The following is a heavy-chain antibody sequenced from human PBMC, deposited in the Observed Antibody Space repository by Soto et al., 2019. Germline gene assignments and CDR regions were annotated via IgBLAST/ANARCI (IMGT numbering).Heavy chain of an antibody. D-gene: IGHD1-1*01. CDR1: GYTFTSYD. J-gene: IGHJ5*02. V-gene: IGHV1-8*01. CDR3: ARRPSKRGLNWFDP. CDR2: MNPNSGNT. Sequence: QVQLVQSGAEVKKPGASVKVSCKASGYTFTSYDINWVRQATGQVREWMGWMNPNSGNTGYAQKFQGRVTMTRNTSISTAYMELSSLRSEDTAVYYCARRPSKRGLNWFDPWGQGTLVTVSS.